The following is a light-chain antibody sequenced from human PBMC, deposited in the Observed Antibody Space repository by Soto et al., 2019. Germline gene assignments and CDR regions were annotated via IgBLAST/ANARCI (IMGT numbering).Light chain of an antibody. CDR2: DAS. Sequence: EIVLTQSPATLSLSPGEIATLSCSATESLSSYLAWYQQKPGQAPRLLIYDASNRATGIPARFSGSGSGTDFTLTISSLEPEDFAIYDCQQRSNWPLPFGQGTKVELK. V-gene: IGKV3-11*01. J-gene: IGKJ1*01. CDR3: QQRSNWPLP. CDR1: ESLSSY.